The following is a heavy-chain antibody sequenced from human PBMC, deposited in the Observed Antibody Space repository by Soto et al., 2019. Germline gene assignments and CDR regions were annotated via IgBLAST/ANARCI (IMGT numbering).Heavy chain of an antibody. J-gene: IGHJ4*02. D-gene: IGHD6-25*01. V-gene: IGHV1-8*01. CDR3: ARRKERSGPHYFDS. CDR1: RYTFTTCD. Sequence: ASVKVSFKASRYTFTTCDIHWLRQASGQGLEWVGWMNPYTGNAGYAQKFQGRVTMTRNTSINTAYMELSSLTSEDTAVYFCARRKERSGPHYFDSWGQGTLVTVSS. CDR2: MNPYTGNA.